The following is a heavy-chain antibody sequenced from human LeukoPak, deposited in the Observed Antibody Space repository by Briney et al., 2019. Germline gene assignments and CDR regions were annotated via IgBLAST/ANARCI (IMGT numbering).Heavy chain of an antibody. J-gene: IGHJ3*02. CDR1: GFTFSSYS. CDR2: ISSSSYI. D-gene: IGHD6-13*01. Sequence: GGSLRLSCSASGFTFSSYSTNWVRQAPGKGLEWVSSISSSSYIYYADSVKGRFTISRDNAKNSLYLQMNSLRAEDTAVYYCARDSGQQLVKDAFDIWGQGTMVTVSS. CDR3: ARDSGQQLVKDAFDI. V-gene: IGHV3-21*01.